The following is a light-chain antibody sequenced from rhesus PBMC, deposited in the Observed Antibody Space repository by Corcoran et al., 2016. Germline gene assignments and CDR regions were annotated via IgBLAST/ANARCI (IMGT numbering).Light chain of an antibody. V-gene: IGKV1-22*01. Sequence: DIQMTQSPSSLSASVGDTVTITCRASQRISSWLAWYQQKPGKAPKLLIYKASILQRGVPSRFRGNGYGTDCTLTLSSLQSEDFATYYCRQYSSSPLTFGGGTKVELK. CDR2: KAS. CDR3: RQYSSSPLT. J-gene: IGKJ4*01. CDR1: QRISSW.